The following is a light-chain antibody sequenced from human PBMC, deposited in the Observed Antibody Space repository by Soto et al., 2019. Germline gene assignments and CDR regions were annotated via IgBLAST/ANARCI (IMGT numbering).Light chain of an antibody. V-gene: IGKV1-33*01. CDR2: DAS. CDR1: QDISKF. J-gene: IGKJ3*01. Sequence: DIQMTQSPSSLSASIGDRVSFTCHASQDISKFLNWYQHKPGQAPSLLIYDASKSQFGVPSRFSGSGTGTDFTFTISILQPEDKATYHCQQYENRPYTSAPGTKV. CDR3: QQYENRPYT.